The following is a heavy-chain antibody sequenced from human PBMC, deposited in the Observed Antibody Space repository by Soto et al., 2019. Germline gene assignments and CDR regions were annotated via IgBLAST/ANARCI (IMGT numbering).Heavy chain of an antibody. CDR1: GFSLGTSEVS. CDR3: THHKRGRGGDY. CDR2: IYSDDDK. J-gene: IGHJ4*02. V-gene: IGHV2-5*02. D-gene: IGHD3-16*01. Sequence: QITLKESGPTLVKPTQTLTLTCTFSGFSLGTSEVSVGWIRQPPGKALEWLALIYSDDDKRYSPSLKSRLTITQDTSKNQVVLTSPNMDPVDPATSYCTHHKRGRGGDYWGQGTLVTVSS.